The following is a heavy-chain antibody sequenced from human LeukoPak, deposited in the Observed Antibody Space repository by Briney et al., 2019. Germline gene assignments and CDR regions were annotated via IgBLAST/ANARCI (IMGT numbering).Heavy chain of an antibody. Sequence: GGSLRLSCVASRFTFNTYAVNWVRQAPGKGLEWVSAISSNADITYYADSARGRFAISRDNSKNTVFLQMNSLRAEDTAVYYCATVKRDCSGGTCFSYDYWGQGTLVTVSS. CDR3: ATVKRDCSGGTCFSYDY. D-gene: IGHD2-15*01. V-gene: IGHV3-23*01. CDR2: ISSNADIT. J-gene: IGHJ4*02. CDR1: RFTFNTYA.